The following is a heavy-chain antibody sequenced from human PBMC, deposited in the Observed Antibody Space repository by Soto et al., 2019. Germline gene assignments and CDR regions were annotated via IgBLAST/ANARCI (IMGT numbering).Heavy chain of an antibody. J-gene: IGHJ6*02. Sequence: PSETMSLTSTVDGGSISSYYRSWIRQPAGKGLEWIGRIYTSGSTNYNPSLKSRVTMSVDTSKNQFSLKLSSVTAADTAVYYCARGSSYYYDSSGSLRYYGMDVWGQGTTVTVSS. CDR2: IYTSGST. D-gene: IGHD3-22*01. CDR3: ARGSSYYYDSSGSLRYYGMDV. V-gene: IGHV4-4*07. CDR1: GGSISSYY.